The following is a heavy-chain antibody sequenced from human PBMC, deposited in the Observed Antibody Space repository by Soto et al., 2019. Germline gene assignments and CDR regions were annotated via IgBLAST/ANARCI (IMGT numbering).Heavy chain of an antibody. Sequence: ASVKVSCKASGYTFTSYGISGVLQAPGQRLEWMGWISAYNGNTNYAQKLQGRVTMTTDTSTSTAYMELRSLRSDDTAVYYCARDPQTYYDFWSGYYTRNWFDPWGQGTLVTVSS. V-gene: IGHV1-18*01. CDR1: GYTFTSYG. J-gene: IGHJ5*02. D-gene: IGHD3-3*01. CDR3: ARDPQTYYDFWSGYYTRNWFDP. CDR2: ISAYNGNT.